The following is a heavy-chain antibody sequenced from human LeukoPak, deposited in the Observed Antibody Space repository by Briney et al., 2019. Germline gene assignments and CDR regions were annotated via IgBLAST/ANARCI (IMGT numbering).Heavy chain of an antibody. V-gene: IGHV3-23*01. CDR3: AKAPGGFLEWSFDY. CDR1: GFTFSSYA. J-gene: IGHJ4*02. CDR2: ISGSGGST. Sequence: GGSLTLSCAASGFTFSSYAMSWVRQAPGKGLEWVSAISGSGGSTYYADSVKGRFTISRDNSKNTLYLKMNSLRAEETAVYYCAKAPGGFLEWSFDYWGQGHLVTVSS. D-gene: IGHD3-3*01.